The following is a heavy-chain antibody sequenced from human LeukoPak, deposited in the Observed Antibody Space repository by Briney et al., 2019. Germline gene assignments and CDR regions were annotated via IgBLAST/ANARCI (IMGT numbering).Heavy chain of an antibody. CDR3: ARATPGFDY. J-gene: IGHJ4*02. CDR2: ISSSSSTV. CDR1: GFTFSSYS. Sequence: GGPLRLSCAASGFTFSSYSMNWVRQAPGKGLEWVSYISSSSSTVYYAAYVKGRFNLSRDNAKNSLYLQMNSLRAEDTAVYYCARATPGFDYWGQGTLVTVSS. V-gene: IGHV3-48*01. D-gene: IGHD4-23*01.